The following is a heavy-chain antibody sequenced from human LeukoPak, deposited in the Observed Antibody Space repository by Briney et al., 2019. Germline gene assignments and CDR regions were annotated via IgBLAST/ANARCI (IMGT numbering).Heavy chain of an antibody. D-gene: IGHD6-19*01. Sequence: PGGSLRLSCAASGFXFSSYWIYWVRQAPGKGLVWVSRINSDGSSTNYADSVKGRFTISRDNAKNTLYLQMSSLRDEDTAVYYCARLYSSGWFEYWGQGTLVTVSS. CDR2: INSDGSST. CDR3: ARLYSSGWFEY. J-gene: IGHJ5*01. V-gene: IGHV3-74*01. CDR1: GFXFSSYW.